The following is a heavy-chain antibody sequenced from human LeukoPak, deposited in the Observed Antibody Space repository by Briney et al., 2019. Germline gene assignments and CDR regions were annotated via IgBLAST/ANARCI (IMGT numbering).Heavy chain of an antibody. V-gene: IGHV3-20*04. D-gene: IGHD3-10*01. CDR1: GFTLDDYG. J-gene: IGHJ4*02. CDR2: INWNGGST. CDR3: ARDRPSGFYFDS. Sequence: GGSLRLSCVTSGFTLDDYGMSWVRQAPGKGLEWVSGINWNGGSTGYADSLQGRFTISRDNAKNSLYLQIYNLRAEDTAFYFCARDRPSGFYFDSWGQGTLVIVSS.